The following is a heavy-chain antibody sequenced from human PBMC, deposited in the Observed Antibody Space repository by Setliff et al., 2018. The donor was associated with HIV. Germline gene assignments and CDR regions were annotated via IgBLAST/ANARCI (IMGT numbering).Heavy chain of an antibody. D-gene: IGHD3-3*01. Sequence: GGSLRLSCAGSGFAFSSTAMHWVSQAPGKGLEWVAVIWYDGSNKYYADSVKGRFTLSRDNSKNTLYLQMSSLKAEDTAVYYCAKDLGVSYYNFWSNYYGLDVWGQGTTVTVSS. CDR1: GFAFSSTA. J-gene: IGHJ6*02. CDR2: IWYDGSNK. CDR3: AKDLGVSYYNFWSNYYGLDV. V-gene: IGHV3-33*03.